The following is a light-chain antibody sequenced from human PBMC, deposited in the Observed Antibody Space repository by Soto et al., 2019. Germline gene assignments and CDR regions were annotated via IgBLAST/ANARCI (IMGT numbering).Light chain of an antibody. V-gene: IGKV3-11*01. CDR2: DAS. J-gene: IGKJ5*01. CDR1: QSVSSS. Sequence: EIVLTHSPATLSLSPWDTATLSCGASQSVSSSLAWYQQKPGQAPRLLIYDASNRATGIPARFSGSGSGTDFTLTISSLEPEDFAVYYCHHRGNGITFGQGNDWRL. CDR3: HHRGNGIT.